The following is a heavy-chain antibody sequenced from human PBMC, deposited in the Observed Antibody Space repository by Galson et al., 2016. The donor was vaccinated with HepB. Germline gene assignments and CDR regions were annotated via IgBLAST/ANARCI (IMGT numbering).Heavy chain of an antibody. CDR3: ASALGIHDYYGMDV. J-gene: IGHJ6*02. CDR1: GFTFSTYS. D-gene: IGHD5-18*01. V-gene: IGHV3-48*02. CDR2: ISRSSSTI. Sequence: SLRLSCAASGFTFSTYSMNWVRQAPGKGLEWVSYISRSSSTIHYADSVKGRFTISRDNAKNSLYLQVNSLRDEDTAVYYCASALGIHDYYGMDVWGQGTTVTVAS.